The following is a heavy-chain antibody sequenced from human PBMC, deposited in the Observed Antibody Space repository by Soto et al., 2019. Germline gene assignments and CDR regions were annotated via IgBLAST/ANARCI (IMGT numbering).Heavy chain of an antibody. J-gene: IGHJ4*02. CDR2: THGSGIT. V-gene: IGHV4-59*01. D-gene: IGHD2-15*01. Sequence: QVQLQESGPGLVKPSETLSLTCTVSGGSITGYHWSWIRQPPGKGLEWIGYTHGSGITNYNPSLPRPGTRSVATSKNHFSRKLSSVTASDTAVYYSASYMEGGGGRGYWGQGHLLTVSS. CDR1: GGSITGYH. CDR3: ASYMEGGGGRGY.